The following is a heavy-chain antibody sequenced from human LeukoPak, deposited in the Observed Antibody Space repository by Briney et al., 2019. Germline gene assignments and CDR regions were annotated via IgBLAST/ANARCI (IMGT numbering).Heavy chain of an antibody. CDR3: ARGRGGYSYPFDY. CDR2: INHSGST. CDR1: GGSFSGYY. Sequence: PSETLSLTCAVYGGSFSGYYWSWIRQPPGKGLEWIGEINHSGSTNYNPSLKSRVTISVDTSKNQFSVKLSSVTAADTAVYYCARGRGGYSYPFDYWGQGTLVTVSS. D-gene: IGHD2-21*01. V-gene: IGHV4-34*01. J-gene: IGHJ4*02.